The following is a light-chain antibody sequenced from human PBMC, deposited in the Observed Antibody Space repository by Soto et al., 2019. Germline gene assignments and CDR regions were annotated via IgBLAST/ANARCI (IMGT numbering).Light chain of an antibody. V-gene: IGKV3-15*01. J-gene: IGKJ4*01. CDR3: QHYNEWPLT. Sequence: EIVMTQSPASLSVSPGERATLSCRASQSVSSNLAWYQQKPGHAPRLLFYAASTRATDIPARFSGSGSGTEFTLTISSLQSEDFAVYYCQHYNEWPLTFGGGTRVEIK. CDR1: QSVSSN. CDR2: AAS.